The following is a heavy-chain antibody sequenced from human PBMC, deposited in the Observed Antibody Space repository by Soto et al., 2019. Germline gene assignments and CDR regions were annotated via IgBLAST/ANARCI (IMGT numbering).Heavy chain of an antibody. V-gene: IGHV1-24*01. D-gene: IGHD6-19*01. CDR3: ATTTIAVAGTNWFDP. J-gene: IGHJ5*02. CDR2: FDPEDGET. CDR1: GYTLTELS. Sequence: ASVKVSCKVSGYTLTELSMHWVRQAPGKGLEWMGGFDPEDGETIYAQKFQGRVTMTEDTSTDTAYMELSSLRSEDTAVYYCATTTIAVAGTNWFDPWGQGTLVTVS.